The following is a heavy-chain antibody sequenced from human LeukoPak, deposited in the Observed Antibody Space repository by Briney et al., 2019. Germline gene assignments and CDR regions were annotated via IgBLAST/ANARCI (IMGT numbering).Heavy chain of an antibody. CDR2: ITSTGGYT. Sequence: GGSLRLSCAASRFTFSDYYMSWIRQAPGKGLEWVSYITSTGGYTNYADSVKGRFTVSRDNTKNSLFLQMNSLRADDTAVYYCAKSLSDGYDHWGQGTPVTVSS. V-gene: IGHV3-11*06. J-gene: IGHJ4*02. CDR1: RFTFSDYY. CDR3: AKSLSDGYDH. D-gene: IGHD6-13*01.